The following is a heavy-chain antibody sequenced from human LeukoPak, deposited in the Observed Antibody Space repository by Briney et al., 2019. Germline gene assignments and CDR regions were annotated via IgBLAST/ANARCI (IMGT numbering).Heavy chain of an antibody. D-gene: IGHD2-15*01. CDR1: GFTFSSYS. J-gene: IGHJ4*02. CDR2: ISSSSSCI. Sequence: GGSLRLSCAASGFTFSSYSMNWVRQAPGKGLEWVSSISSSSSCIYYADSVKGRFTISRDNAKNSLYLQMNSLRAEDTAVYYCAGGVASFDYWGQGTLVTVSS. CDR3: AGGVASFDY. V-gene: IGHV3-21*01.